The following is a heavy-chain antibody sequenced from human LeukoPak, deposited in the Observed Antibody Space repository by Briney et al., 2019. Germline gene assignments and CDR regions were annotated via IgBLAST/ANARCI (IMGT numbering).Heavy chain of an antibody. Sequence: GASVKVSCKASGYSFINYFIHWGRQAPGQGLEWMGSINPSDGSATYPQKFQGRVTITADKSTSTAYMELSSLRSEDTAVYYCARDLYSSGWYGGTEVGDNWFDPWGQGTLVTVSS. CDR3: ARDLYSSGWYGGTEVGDNWFDP. D-gene: IGHD6-19*01. V-gene: IGHV1-46*01. J-gene: IGHJ5*02. CDR1: GYSFINYF. CDR2: INPSDGSA.